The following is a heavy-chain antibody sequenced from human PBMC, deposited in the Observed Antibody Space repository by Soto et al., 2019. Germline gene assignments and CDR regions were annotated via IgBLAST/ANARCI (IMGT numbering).Heavy chain of an antibody. J-gene: IGHJ4*02. CDR2: INVDSGDT. CDR1: GYTFTSYA. V-gene: IGHV1-3*01. D-gene: IGHD3-16*02. Sequence: ASVKVSCKASGYTFTSYAMHWVRQAPGQRLEWMGWINVDSGDTQYSEMFQGRVTITRDTSASTAYMELSGLISEDTAVYYCANPRSSNRLDKNFDYWGQGTLVTVSS. CDR3: ANPRSSNRLDKNFDY.